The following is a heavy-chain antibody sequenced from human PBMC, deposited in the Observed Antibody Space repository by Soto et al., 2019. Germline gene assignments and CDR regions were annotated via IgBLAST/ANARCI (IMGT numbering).Heavy chain of an antibody. J-gene: IGHJ6*02. Sequence: PSETLSLTCTVSGGSISSSSYYWGWIRQPPGKGLEWIGSIYYSGSTYYNPSLKSRVTISVDTSKNQFSLKLSSVTAADTAVYYCARKPYXDFWSGYYADYYYGMDVWGPGTTVTVSS. CDR3: ARKPYXDFWSGYYADYYYGMDV. CDR1: GGSISSSSYY. D-gene: IGHD3-3*01. CDR2: IYYSGST. V-gene: IGHV4-39*01.